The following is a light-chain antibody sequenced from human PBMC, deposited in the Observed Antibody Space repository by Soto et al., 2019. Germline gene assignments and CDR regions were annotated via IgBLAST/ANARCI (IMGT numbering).Light chain of an antibody. CDR1: QSISSS. CDR2: EAS. CDR3: QHLNSYPIT. J-gene: IGKJ5*01. Sequence: DIQMTQSTFSLSASVGDRITITCWASQSISSSLNWYQEKPGKAPKLLIYEASTLQSGVPSRFSGSASGTEFTLTLSSLQPEDFATYYCQHLNSYPITFGQGTRLQIK. V-gene: IGKV1-9*01.